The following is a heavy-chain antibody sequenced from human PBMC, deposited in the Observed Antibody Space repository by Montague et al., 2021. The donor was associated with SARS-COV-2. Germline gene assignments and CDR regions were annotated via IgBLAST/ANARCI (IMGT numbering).Heavy chain of an antibody. V-gene: IGHV4-39*01. D-gene: IGHD6-13*01. J-gene: IGHJ6*02. CDR3: ARHPPGYSSSWHPDYYYGMDV. CDR1: GGSISSSSYY. Sequence: SETLSLTCTVSGGSISSSSYYWSWNRQPPGQGLEWIRNNYYSGSTYYNPSPKSPVTISVDTSKNQFSLKLSTVTAADTAVYYWARHPPGYSSSWHPDYYYGMDVWGQGTTVTVSS. CDR2: NYYSGST.